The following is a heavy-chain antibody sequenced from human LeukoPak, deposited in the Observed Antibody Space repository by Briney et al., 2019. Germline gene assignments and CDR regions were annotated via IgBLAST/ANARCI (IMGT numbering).Heavy chain of an antibody. Sequence: GGSLRLFCAASGFTFSTYEMKWVRQAPGKGLEWVSYSSSSGDSLYYADSVKGRFTISRDNARNSLYLQMNSLRAEDTAIYYCARMAVAGQYNGYWGQGTLVTVSS. CDR1: GFTFSTYE. CDR3: ARMAVAGQYNGY. J-gene: IGHJ4*02. CDR2: SSSSGDSL. V-gene: IGHV3-48*03. D-gene: IGHD6-19*01.